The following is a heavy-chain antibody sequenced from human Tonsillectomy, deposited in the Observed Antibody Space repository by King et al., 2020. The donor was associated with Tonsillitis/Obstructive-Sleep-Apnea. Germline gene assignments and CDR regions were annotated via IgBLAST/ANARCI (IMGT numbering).Heavy chain of an antibody. J-gene: IGHJ5*02. CDR3: ARGFGHGRFGP. D-gene: IGHD3-10*01. CDR1: GFTFSVYW. Sequence: VQLVESGGGLVQPGGSLRLSCAASGFTFSVYWMHWVRQAPGKGLVWVSHINSDGSTTTYADSVKGRFTISSDNARNTLYLQMNRLRAEDTAGYYCARGFGHGRFGPWGQGTLVTVSS. V-gene: IGHV3-74*01. CDR2: INSDGSTT.